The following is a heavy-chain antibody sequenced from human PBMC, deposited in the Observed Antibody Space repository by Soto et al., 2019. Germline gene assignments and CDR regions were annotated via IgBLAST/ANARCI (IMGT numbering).Heavy chain of an antibody. D-gene: IGHD2-2*01. CDR1: GFTFNNYG. CDR2: VSKSDYT. J-gene: IGHJ4*02. Sequence: LRLSCVVSGFTFNNYGINWVRHAPGKGLEWVSTVSKSDYTYYSDSVKGRFTISRDNAKNSVSLQMNTLRAEDTAVYYCAREDSIIIPAVSDFWGQGTLVTVSS. V-gene: IGHV3-21*01. CDR3: AREDSIIIPAVSDF.